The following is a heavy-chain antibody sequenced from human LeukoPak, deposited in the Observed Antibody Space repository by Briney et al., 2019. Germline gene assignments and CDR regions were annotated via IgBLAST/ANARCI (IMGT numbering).Heavy chain of an antibody. CDR2: IWYDGSNK. J-gene: IGHJ5*02. CDR3: ARGSLTARFYNWFDP. V-gene: IGHV3-33*01. Sequence: GGSLRLSCAASGFTFSSYGMHWVRQAPGKGLEWVAVIWYDGSNKYYADSVKGRFTISRDNSKNTLYLQMNSLRAEDTAVYYCARGSLTARFYNWFDPWGQGTLVTVSS. CDR1: GFTFSSYG. D-gene: IGHD2-21*02.